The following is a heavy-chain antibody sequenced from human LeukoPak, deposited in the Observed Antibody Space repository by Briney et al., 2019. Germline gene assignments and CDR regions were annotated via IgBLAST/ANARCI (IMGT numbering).Heavy chain of an antibody. CDR2: INSDGTTT. CDR1: GLTLSRYW. CDR3: AGSGITVTTSYYYYMDV. J-gene: IGHJ6*03. V-gene: IGHV3-74*01. D-gene: IGHD4-17*01. Sequence: GGSLRLSCAAFGLTLSRYWMCSVRQAPRKGLVCVAHINSDGTTTNYADSVKGRFTISRDNAKNTLTLQLNSLRAEDTAVYYCAGSGITVTTSYYYYMDVWGKGTTVTVSS.